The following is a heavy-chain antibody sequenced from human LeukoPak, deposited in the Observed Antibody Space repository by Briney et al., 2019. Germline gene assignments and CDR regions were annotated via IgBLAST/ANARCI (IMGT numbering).Heavy chain of an antibody. CDR2: IGGSGGTT. D-gene: IGHD2-2*01. Sequence: PGGSLRLSCAASGFTFSSYAMSWVRQAPGKGLEWVSHIGGSGGTTYYADSVKGRFTISGDNSKNTLYLQMKSLRAEDTAVYYCAKSPGSNSPMDVWGKGTTVTVSS. CDR3: AKSPGSNSPMDV. CDR1: GFTFSSYA. V-gene: IGHV3-23*01. J-gene: IGHJ6*04.